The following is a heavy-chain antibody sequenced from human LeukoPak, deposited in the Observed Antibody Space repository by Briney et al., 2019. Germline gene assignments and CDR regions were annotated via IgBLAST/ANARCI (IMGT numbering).Heavy chain of an antibody. CDR3: ARDVGSSDAFDI. J-gene: IGHJ3*02. CDR2: VQTSGST. Sequence: PSQALSLTCTVSGGSISSGSYYWSWIRQPAGRGLEWIGRVQTSGSTKYNPSLKSRVTMSVDTSKNQFSLKLSSVTAADTAVYYCARDVGSSDAFDIWGQGTMVIVSS. V-gene: IGHV4-61*02. D-gene: IGHD3-10*01. CDR1: GGSISSGSYY.